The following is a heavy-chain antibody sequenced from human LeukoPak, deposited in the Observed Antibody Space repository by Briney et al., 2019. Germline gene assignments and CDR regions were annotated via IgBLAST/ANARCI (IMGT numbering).Heavy chain of an antibody. CDR1: GGSISNYY. J-gene: IGHJ5*02. CDR2: VYYSGST. Sequence: SETLSLTCTVSGGSISNYYWSWIRQPPGKGLEWIGYVYYSGSTSYNPSLKSRVTISVDTSKNQFSLKLSSVTAADTAVYYCARSGYCSSTSCYRSLWFDPWGQGTLVTVSS. D-gene: IGHD2-2*02. CDR3: ARSGYCSSTSCYRSLWFDP. V-gene: IGHV4-59*01.